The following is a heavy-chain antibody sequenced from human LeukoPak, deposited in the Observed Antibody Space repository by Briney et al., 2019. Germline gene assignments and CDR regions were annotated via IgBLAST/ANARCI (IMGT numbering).Heavy chain of an antibody. D-gene: IGHD1-1*01. V-gene: IGHV3-74*01. Sequence: QPGGSLRLSCAASGFTFSSYWMHWVRQAPGKGLVWVSRISGDGSSTRYADSAKGRFTISRDNAKNTLFLQMNSLRAEDTAVYYCARDNNWNYPDYWGQGTLVTVSS. CDR2: ISGDGSST. CDR1: GFTFSSYW. CDR3: ARDNNWNYPDY. J-gene: IGHJ4*02.